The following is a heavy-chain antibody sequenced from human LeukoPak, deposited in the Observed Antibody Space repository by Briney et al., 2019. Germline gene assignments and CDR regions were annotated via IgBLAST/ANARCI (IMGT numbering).Heavy chain of an antibody. V-gene: IGHV3-21*04. J-gene: IGHJ4*02. Sequence: GGSLRLSCAASGFTFSSYSVNWVRQAPGKGLEWVSSISSSSSYIYYADSVKGRFTISRDNSKNMLYLQMNSLRAEDTAVYYCAKESGALGAPLYDYWGQGILVTGSS. CDR2: ISSSSSYI. D-gene: IGHD4/OR15-4a*01. CDR1: GFTFSSYS. CDR3: AKESGALGAPLYDY.